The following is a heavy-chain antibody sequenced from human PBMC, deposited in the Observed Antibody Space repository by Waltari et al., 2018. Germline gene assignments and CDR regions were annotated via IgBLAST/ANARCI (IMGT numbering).Heavy chain of an antibody. CDR3: ARPIMVRGVINNWFDP. CDR1: GYSFTSYW. Sequence: EVQLVQSGAEVKKPGESLKISCKGSGYSFTSYWIGWVRQMPGKGLEWMGIIYPGDSDTRYSPSFQGQVTISADKSISTAYLQWSSLKASDTAMYYCARPIMVRGVINNWFDPWGQGTLVTVSS. CDR2: IYPGDSDT. J-gene: IGHJ5*02. V-gene: IGHV5-51*01. D-gene: IGHD3-10*01.